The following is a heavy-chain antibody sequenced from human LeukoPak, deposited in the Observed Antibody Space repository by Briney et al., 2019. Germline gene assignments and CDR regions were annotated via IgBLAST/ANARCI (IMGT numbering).Heavy chain of an antibody. V-gene: IGHV3-7*01. J-gene: IGHJ4*02. D-gene: IGHD3-10*01. CDR1: GVPISGYW. CDR3: ARDFLPYYYGPFDY. Sequence: GGSLRLSCAASGVPISGYWMSWVRQAPGKGLEWVANIKQDASEIYYVASVRGRFTISRDNAKNSVFLQMNSLRAEDTAVYYCARDFLPYYYGPFDYWGQGTLVTVSS. CDR2: IKQDASEI.